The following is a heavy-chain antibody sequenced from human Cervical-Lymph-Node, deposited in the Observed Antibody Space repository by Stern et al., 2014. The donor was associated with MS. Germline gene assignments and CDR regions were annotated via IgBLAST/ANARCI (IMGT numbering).Heavy chain of an antibody. CDR3: VREAYDYGGNSFDF. CDR1: GYTFGNYY. Sequence: EVHLVESGAEVKKPGESLKISCKGSGYTFGNYYIGWVRQMPGKGLEWVGISYLDDADARYSPSFQGRVIISADKSNRTAYLQWSSLKASDTAVYYCVREAYDYGGNSFDFWGQGTLVTVSS. D-gene: IGHD4-23*01. CDR2: SYLDDADA. J-gene: IGHJ4*02. V-gene: IGHV5-51*03.